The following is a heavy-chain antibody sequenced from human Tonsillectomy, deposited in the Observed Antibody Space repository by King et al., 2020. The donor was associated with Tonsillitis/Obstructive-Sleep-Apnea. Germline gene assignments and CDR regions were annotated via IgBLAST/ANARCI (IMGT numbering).Heavy chain of an antibody. Sequence: VQLVESGGGLVQPGGSLRLSCAASGFTFSSYWMSWVRQAPGKGLGWVANINQDGSEKYYVASVKCRFTISRDNAKNSLYLQMNSLRAEDTAVYYCARDLRVEWLLSNYYYYYYMDVWGKGTTVTVSS. CDR1: GFTFSSYW. J-gene: IGHJ6*03. V-gene: IGHV3-7*04. CDR2: INQDGSEK. CDR3: ARDLRVEWLLSNYYYYYYMDV. D-gene: IGHD3-3*01.